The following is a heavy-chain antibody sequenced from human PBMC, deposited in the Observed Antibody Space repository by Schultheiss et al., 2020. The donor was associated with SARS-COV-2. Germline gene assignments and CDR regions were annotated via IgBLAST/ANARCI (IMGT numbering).Heavy chain of an antibody. CDR3: ARDAAGYSSSWYSFYYYYGMDV. CDR2: IKSKTDGGTT. D-gene: IGHD6-13*01. Sequence: GGSLRLSCAASGFTFSNAWMNWVRQAPGKGLEWVGRIKSKTDGGTTDYAAPVKGRFTISRDDSKNTLYLQMNSLRAEDTAVYYCARDAAGYSSSWYSFYYYYGMDVWGQGTTVTVSS. J-gene: IGHJ6*02. V-gene: IGHV3-15*07. CDR1: GFTFSNAW.